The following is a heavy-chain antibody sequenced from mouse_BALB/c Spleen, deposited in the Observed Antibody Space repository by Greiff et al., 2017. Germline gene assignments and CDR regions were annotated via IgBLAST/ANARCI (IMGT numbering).Heavy chain of an antibody. J-gene: IGHJ1*01. D-gene: IGHD2-14*01. V-gene: IGHV1S132*01. Sequence: VQLQQSGAELVKPGASVKLSCKTSGYTFTSYWIQWVKQRPGQGLGWIGEIFPGTGTTYYTEKFKGKATLTIDTSSSTAYMQISSLTSEDSAVYCCARNYRNWYFDVWGAGTTVTVSS. CDR2: IFPGTGTT. CDR3: ARNYRNWYFDV. CDR1: GYTFTSYW.